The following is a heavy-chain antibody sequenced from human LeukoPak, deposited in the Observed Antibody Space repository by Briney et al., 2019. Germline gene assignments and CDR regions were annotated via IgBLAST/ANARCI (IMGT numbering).Heavy chain of an antibody. Sequence: GASVKVSCKASGYTFTGCYMHWVRQAPGQGLEWMGWINPNSGGTNYAQKFQGRVTMTRDTSISTAYMELSRLRSDDTAVYYCARVTAVAGTINAYYYYYMDVWGKGTTVTVSS. CDR2: INPNSGGT. CDR1: GYTFTGCY. CDR3: ARVTAVAGTINAYYYYYMDV. J-gene: IGHJ6*03. V-gene: IGHV1-2*02. D-gene: IGHD6-19*01.